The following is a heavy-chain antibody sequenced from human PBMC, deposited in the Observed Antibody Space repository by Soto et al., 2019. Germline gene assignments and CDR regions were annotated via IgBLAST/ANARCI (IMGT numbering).Heavy chain of an antibody. D-gene: IGHD6-6*01. J-gene: IGHJ4*02. CDR1: GGSISSYY. CDR3: ARVGAARPIDY. CDR2: IYYSGST. Sequence: LSLTCTVSGGSISSYYWSWIRQPPGKGLEWIGYIYYSGSTNYNPSLKSRVTISVDTSKNQFSLKLSSVTAADTAVYYCARVGAARPIDYWGQGTLVTVSS. V-gene: IGHV4-59*01.